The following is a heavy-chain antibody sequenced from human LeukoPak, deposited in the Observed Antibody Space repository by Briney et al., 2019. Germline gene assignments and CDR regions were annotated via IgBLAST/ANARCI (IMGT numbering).Heavy chain of an antibody. CDR3: AEGSLGIAAAPSIVDY. CDR2: ISYDGSNK. CDR1: GCTFSSYG. V-gene: IGHV3-30*18. J-gene: IGHJ4*02. Sequence: GGSLRLSCAASGCTFSSYGMHWVRQALGKGLEWGAVISYDGSNKYYADSVKGGFTISRDNSKKTLNLQINSLRAEDTAAYYCAEGSLGIAAAPSIVDYWGQGTLVTVSS. D-gene: IGHD6-13*01.